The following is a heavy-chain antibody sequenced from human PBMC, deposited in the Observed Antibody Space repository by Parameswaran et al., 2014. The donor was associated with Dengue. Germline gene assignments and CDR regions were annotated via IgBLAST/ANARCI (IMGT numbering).Heavy chain of an antibody. V-gene: IGHV4-34*01. CDR3: ARGPYGDHTYGMDV. Sequence: VRQMPGKGLEWIGEINHSGSTNYNPSLKSRVTISVDTSKNQFSLKLSSVTAADTAVYYCARGPYGDHTYGMDVWGQGTTVTVSS. D-gene: IGHD4-17*01. J-gene: IGHJ6*02. CDR2: INHSGST.